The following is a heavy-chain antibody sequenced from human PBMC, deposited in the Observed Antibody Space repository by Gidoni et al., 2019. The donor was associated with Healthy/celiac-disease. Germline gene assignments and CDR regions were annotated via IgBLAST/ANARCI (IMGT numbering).Heavy chain of an antibody. CDR3: ARDLRRSMVQGVRVYYYYGMDV. Sequence: QVQLVQSGAEVKKPGASVKVSCKASGYTFPSSGISWVRQAPGQGLEWMGWISDYNGNTNYAQKLQGRVTMTTDTSTSTAYMELRSLRSDDTAVYYCARDLRRSMVQGVRVYYYYGMDVWGQGTTVTVSS. CDR2: ISDYNGNT. CDR1: GYTFPSSG. V-gene: IGHV1-18*01. J-gene: IGHJ6*02. D-gene: IGHD3-10*01.